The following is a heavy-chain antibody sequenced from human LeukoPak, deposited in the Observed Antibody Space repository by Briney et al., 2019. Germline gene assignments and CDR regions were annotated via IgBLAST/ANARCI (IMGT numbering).Heavy chain of an antibody. D-gene: IGHD3-22*01. CDR3: ARALYYYDSSGYYTPG. J-gene: IGHJ4*02. V-gene: IGHV3-23*01. CDR1: GSTFSTYA. Sequence: GGSLRLSCAASGSTFSTYAMSWVRQAPGKGLEWVSGISGSGGSTYYADSVKGRFTISRDNSKNSLYLQMNTLRAEDTAVYYCARALYYYDSSGYYTPGWGQGTLVTVSS. CDR2: ISGSGGST.